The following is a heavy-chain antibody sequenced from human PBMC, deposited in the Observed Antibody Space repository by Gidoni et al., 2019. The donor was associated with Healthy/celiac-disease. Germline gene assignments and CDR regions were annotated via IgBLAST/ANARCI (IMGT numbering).Heavy chain of an antibody. D-gene: IGHD3-9*01. CDR3: ASRYYDILTGYYSGYYYYGMDV. J-gene: IGHJ6*02. V-gene: IGHV3-23*01. CDR1: GFTFSSYA. CDR2: ISGSGGST. Sequence: EVQLLESGGGLVQPGGSLRLSCAASGFTFSSYAMRWVRQAPGKGLGWVSAISGSGGSTYYADSVKGRFTISRDNSKNTLYLQMNSLRAEDTAVYYCASRYYDILTGYYSGYYYYGMDVWGQGTTVTVSS.